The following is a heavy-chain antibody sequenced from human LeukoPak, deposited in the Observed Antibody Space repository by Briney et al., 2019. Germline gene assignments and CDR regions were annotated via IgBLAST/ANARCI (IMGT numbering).Heavy chain of an antibody. J-gene: IGHJ4*02. V-gene: IGHV3-23*01. CDR3: ARHDSGGKELDC. Sequence: GESLSPSCVAAAFTLSSYAMRWVRHAAGKGLEWVASIISSGRNTYYADSVQGRFPISRDTSKITVYLQMSSLRAADTAVYYCARHDSGGKELDCWGQGTLVTVSS. CDR2: IISSGRNT. CDR1: AFTLSSYA. D-gene: IGHD4-17*01.